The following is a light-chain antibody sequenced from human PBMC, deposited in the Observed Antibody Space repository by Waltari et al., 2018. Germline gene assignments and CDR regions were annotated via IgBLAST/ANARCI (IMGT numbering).Light chain of an antibody. Sequence: QSALTQPASVSGSPGQSITISCTGTRSDIGTSAYVCWHQQYPGKAPKVIIYEVTNRPSGVSNRFSASKSGNTASLTISGLQAEDEADCYCSSFTTSNTWVFGGGTALTVL. CDR3: SSFTTSNTWV. J-gene: IGLJ3*02. CDR1: RSDIGTSAY. V-gene: IGLV2-14*01. CDR2: EVT.